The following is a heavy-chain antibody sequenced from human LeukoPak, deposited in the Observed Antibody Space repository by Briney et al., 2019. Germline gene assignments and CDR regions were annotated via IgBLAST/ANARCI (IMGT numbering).Heavy chain of an antibody. CDR3: AKDSLDWLYAFDY. J-gene: IGHJ4*02. D-gene: IGHD3-9*01. V-gene: IGHV3-30*02. Sequence: PGGSLRLSCAASGFTFSSYGMHWVRQAPGKGLEWVAFIRYDGSNKYYADSVKGRFTISRDNSKNTLYLQMNSLRAGDTAVYYCAKDSLDWLYAFDYWGQGTLVTVSS. CDR2: IRYDGSNK. CDR1: GFTFSSYG.